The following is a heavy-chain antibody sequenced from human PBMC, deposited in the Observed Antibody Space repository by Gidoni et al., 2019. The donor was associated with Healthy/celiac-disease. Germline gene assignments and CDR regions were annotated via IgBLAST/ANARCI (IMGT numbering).Heavy chain of an antibody. CDR2: ISGSGGST. J-gene: IGHJ4*02. Sequence: EVQLVESGGGWVQPGGSLRLSCAASGFTFISYARTWVRQAPGKGLEWVAAISGSGGSTYYADSVKGRFTISRDNSKNTLYLQMNSLRAEDTAVYYCAKGSTRAEGYYDSSGYTPFDYWGQGTLVTVSS. CDR3: AKGSTRAEGYYDSSGYTPFDY. CDR1: GFTFISYA. D-gene: IGHD3-22*01. V-gene: IGHV3-23*04.